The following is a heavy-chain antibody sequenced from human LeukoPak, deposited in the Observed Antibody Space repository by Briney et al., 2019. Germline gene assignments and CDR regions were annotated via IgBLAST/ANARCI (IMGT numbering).Heavy chain of an antibody. CDR3: ARDLQTPPQLLNWFDP. Sequence: ASVKVSCKASGYTFTGYYMHWVRQAPGQGLEWMGRINPNSGGTNYAQKFQGRVTMTRDTSISTAYMELSRLRSDDTAVYYCARDLQTPPQLLNWFDPWGQGTLVTVSS. V-gene: IGHV1-2*06. J-gene: IGHJ5*02. CDR1: GYTFTGYY. CDR2: INPNSGGT. D-gene: IGHD1-26*01.